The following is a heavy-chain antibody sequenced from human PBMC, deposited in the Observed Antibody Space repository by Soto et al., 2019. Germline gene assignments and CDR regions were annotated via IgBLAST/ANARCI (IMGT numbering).Heavy chain of an antibody. Sequence: LRLSCAASGFSFSNYAMHWVRQTPDKGLEWVAVMSHDGSSSFYADSVKGRFTISRDNSKTTLYLQMNSLSTEDTAVYYCARDFPYCGSTSCYSAAPKYWGQGTLVTVSS. CDR1: GFSFSNYA. D-gene: IGHD2-2*01. J-gene: IGHJ4*02. CDR2: MSHDGSSS. V-gene: IGHV3-30-3*01. CDR3: ARDFPYCGSTSCYSAAPKY.